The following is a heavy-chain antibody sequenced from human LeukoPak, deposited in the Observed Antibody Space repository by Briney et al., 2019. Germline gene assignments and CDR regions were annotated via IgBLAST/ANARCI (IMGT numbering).Heavy chain of an antibody. CDR2: INHSGST. J-gene: IGHJ5*02. Sequence: SETLSLTCAVYGGSFSGYYWSWIRQPPGKGLEWIGEINHSGSTNYNPSLKSRVTISVDTSKNQFSLKLSSVAAADTAVYYCARSWNWFDPWGQGTLVTVSS. D-gene: IGHD6-13*01. V-gene: IGHV4-34*01. CDR3: ARSWNWFDP. CDR1: GGSFSGYY.